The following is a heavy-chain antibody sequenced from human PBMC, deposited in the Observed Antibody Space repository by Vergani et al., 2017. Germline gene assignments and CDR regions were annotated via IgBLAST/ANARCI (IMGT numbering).Heavy chain of an antibody. CDR3: ARVNTETNGHLYYYYYMDV. D-gene: IGHD4-11*01. J-gene: IGHJ6*03. CDR1: GGSFTSYH. Sequence: VQLQESGPGLVKPSETLSLTCVVNGGSFTSYHWTWIRQSPGEGLEWVGDIDHTGRPDYNPSLKSRLTMSVDKSRNQFSLTLNSVTATDTAIYFCARVNTETNGHLYYYYYMDVWGQGTAVTVS. V-gene: IGHV4-34*10. CDR2: IDHTGRP.